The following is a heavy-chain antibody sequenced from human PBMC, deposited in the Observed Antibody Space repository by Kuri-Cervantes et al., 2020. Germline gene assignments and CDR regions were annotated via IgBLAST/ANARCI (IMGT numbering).Heavy chain of an antibody. CDR3: ARARSESGYYKSGHYFDY. J-gene: IGHJ4*02. V-gene: IGHV4-61*02. CDR1: GGSISSGSYY. Sequence: LRLSCTVSGGSISSGSYYWSWIRQPAGKGLEWIGRIYTSGSTNYNPSLKSRVTISVDTPKNQFSLKLSSVTAADTAVYYCARARSESGYYKSGHYFDYWGQGTLVTVSS. D-gene: IGHD3-22*01. CDR2: IYTSGST.